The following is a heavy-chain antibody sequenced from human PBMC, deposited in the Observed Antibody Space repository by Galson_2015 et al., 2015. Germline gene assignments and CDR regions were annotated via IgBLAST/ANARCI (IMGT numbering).Heavy chain of an antibody. V-gene: IGHV3-15*01. CDR1: GFTFSNAW. D-gene: IGHD6-19*01. Sequence: SLRLSCAASGFTFSNAWMSWVRQAPGKGLEWVGRIKSKTDGGTTDYAAPVKGRFTISRDDSKNTLYLQMNSLKTEDTAVYYCTTGVAVAGTTKVVAFDTWGQGTMVTVSS. J-gene: IGHJ3*02. CDR3: TTGVAVAGTTKVVAFDT. CDR2: IKSKTDGGTT.